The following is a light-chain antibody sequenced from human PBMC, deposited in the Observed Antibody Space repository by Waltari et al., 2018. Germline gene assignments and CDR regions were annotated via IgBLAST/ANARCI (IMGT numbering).Light chain of an antibody. CDR1: QSVSRA. V-gene: IGKV3-20*01. CDR3: QHYLRLPVT. CDR2: GAA. Sequence: EIVLTQSPGTLSLSLGERATVSCRASQSVSRALAWYQRKPGQAPRLLIYGAATRATGIPDGLSGSGSGTDFSLTISILEPDDFAVYYCQHYLRLPVTFGQGTTVEI. J-gene: IGKJ1*01.